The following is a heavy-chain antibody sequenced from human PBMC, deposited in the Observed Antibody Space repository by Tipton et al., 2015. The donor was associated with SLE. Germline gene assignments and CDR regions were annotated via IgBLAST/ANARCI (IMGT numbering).Heavy chain of an antibody. J-gene: IGHJ4*02. CDR3: ARSDGGY. CDR1: GYSISSGHY. Sequence: TLSLTCAVSGYSISSGHYWGWIRQPPGKGLEWIGHIYHRGSTYFDPSLKRRAAISMDTSKNQFSLKLTSVTATDTAVYYCARSDGGYWGQGTLVTVSS. D-gene: IGHD3-16*01. V-gene: IGHV4-38-2*01. CDR2: IYHRGST.